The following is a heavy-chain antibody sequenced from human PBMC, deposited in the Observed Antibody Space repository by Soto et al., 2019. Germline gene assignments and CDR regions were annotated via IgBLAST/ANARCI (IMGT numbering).Heavy chain of an antibody. CDR3: ARGRGDGYNQNWYFDL. CDR1: GGSFSGYY. Sequence: TLSLTCAVYGGSFSGYYWSWIRQPPGKGLEWIGEINNGGSSNYNPSLKSRGSMSVGTSNNQFSLKLTSVTAADTAVYYCARGRGDGYNQNWYFDLWGRGTLVAVSS. CDR2: INNGGSS. J-gene: IGHJ2*01. D-gene: IGHD3-10*01. V-gene: IGHV4-34*01.